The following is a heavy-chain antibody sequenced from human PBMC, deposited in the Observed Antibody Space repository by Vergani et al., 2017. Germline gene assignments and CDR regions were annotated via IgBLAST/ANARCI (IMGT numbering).Heavy chain of an antibody. D-gene: IGHD5-18*01. CDR3: ARDLRRQLWSKNWFDP. CDR1: GYTFTGYY. J-gene: IGHJ5*02. CDR2: LNPNSGGT. V-gene: IGHV1-2*02. Sequence: QVQLVQSGAEVKKPGASVKVSCKASGYTFTGYYIHWVRQAPGQGLEWMGWLNPNSGGTNYAQKFQGRVTMTRDTSISTAYMERSRLRSDDTAVYYCARDLRRQLWSKNWFDPWGQGTLVTVSS.